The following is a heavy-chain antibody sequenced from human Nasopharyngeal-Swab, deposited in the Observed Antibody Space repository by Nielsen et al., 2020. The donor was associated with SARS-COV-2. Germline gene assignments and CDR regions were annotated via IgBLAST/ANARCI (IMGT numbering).Heavy chain of an antibody. CDR3: IRERQWFGDSS. J-gene: IGHJ5*02. CDR2: ISGDGSDI. Sequence: GGFLRLSCAASGFTFSNYWLHWVRQAPGKGLVWVSRISGDGSDISYADSVKGRFTISRDNAKNTVYLQMNSLRAEDTAVYYCIRERQWFGDSSWGQGTLVTVSS. CDR1: GFTFSNYW. D-gene: IGHD3-10*01. V-gene: IGHV3-74*01.